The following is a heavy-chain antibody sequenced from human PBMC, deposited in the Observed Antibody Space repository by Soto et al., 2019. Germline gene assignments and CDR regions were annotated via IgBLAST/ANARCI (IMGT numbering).Heavy chain of an antibody. CDR1: GFTFSDYY. Sequence: SLRLSCAASGFTFSDYYLSWIRQAPGKGLERVAYISSSGSIMKYGDSIKGRFTISRDNSKNAMYLQVNSLRVEDTGVYYCARDAEGMDVWGQGTTVTVSS. V-gene: IGHV3-11*01. CDR3: ARDAEGMDV. J-gene: IGHJ6*02. CDR2: ISSSGSIM.